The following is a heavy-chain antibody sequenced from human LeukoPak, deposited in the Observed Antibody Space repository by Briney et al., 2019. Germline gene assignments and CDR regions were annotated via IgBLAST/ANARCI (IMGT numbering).Heavy chain of an antibody. J-gene: IGHJ6*03. D-gene: IGHD1-1*01. Sequence: ASVKVSCKASGGTFSSYAISWVRQAPGQGLEWMGGIIPIFGTANYAQKFQGRVTITADESTSTAYMELSSLRSEDTAVYYCAICWTGTTNYYYYYMDVWGKGATVTVSS. V-gene: IGHV1-69*13. CDR1: GGTFSSYA. CDR3: AICWTGTTNYYYYYMDV. CDR2: IIPIFGTA.